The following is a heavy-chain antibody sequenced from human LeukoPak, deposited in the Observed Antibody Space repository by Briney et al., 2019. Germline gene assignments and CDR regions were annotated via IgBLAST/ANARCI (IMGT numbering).Heavy chain of an antibody. D-gene: IGHD6-19*01. Sequence: SETLSLTCTVSGGSISSYYWSWIRQPPGKGLEWIGYIYYSGSANYNPSLKSRVTISVDTSKNQFSLKLSSVTAADTAAYYCASTAVAMKNFSDYWGQGTLVTVSS. CDR2: IYYSGSA. V-gene: IGHV4-59*08. CDR3: ASTAVAMKNFSDY. J-gene: IGHJ4*02. CDR1: GGSISSYY.